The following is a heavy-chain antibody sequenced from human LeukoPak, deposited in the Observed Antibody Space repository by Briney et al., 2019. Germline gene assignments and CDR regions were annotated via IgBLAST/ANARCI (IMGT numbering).Heavy chain of an antibody. CDR1: GGSFSGYY. V-gene: IGHV4-34*01. D-gene: IGHD2-15*01. Sequence: SETLSLTCAVYGGSFSGYYWSWIRQPPGKGLEWIGEINHSGSTNYNPSLKSRVTISVDTSKNQFSLKLSSVTAADTAVYYCARGQSATGYCSGGSCYGFDYWGQGTLVTVSS. J-gene: IGHJ4*02. CDR2: INHSGST. CDR3: ARGQSATGYCSGGSCYGFDY.